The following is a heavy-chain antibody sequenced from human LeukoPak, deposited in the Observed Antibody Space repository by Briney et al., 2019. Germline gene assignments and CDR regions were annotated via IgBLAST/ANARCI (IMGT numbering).Heavy chain of an antibody. D-gene: IGHD4-17*01. J-gene: IGHJ3*02. CDR3: ARAPPYGTHAFDI. CDR1: GGSISNYY. CDR2: IYHSGST. Sequence: SSETLSLTCIVSGGSISNYYWSWIRQPPGKGLEWIGYIYHSGSTYYNPSLESRVTISVDRSKNQFSLKLSSVTAADTAVYYCARAPPYGTHAFDIWGQGTMVTVSS. V-gene: IGHV4-59*12.